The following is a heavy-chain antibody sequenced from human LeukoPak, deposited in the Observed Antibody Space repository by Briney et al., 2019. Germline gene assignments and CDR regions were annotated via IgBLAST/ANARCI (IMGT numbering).Heavy chain of an antibody. CDR3: ARVDYVRPFDI. V-gene: IGHV4-59*01. Sequence: SETLSLTCTVSGGSLSSYYWSWIRQPPGKGLEWIGYIYYSGSTNYNPSLKSRVTIPVDTSKHQFSLKLSSVTAADTAVYYCARVDYVRPFDIWGQGTMVTVSS. J-gene: IGHJ3*02. CDR1: GGSLSSYY. D-gene: IGHD4-17*01. CDR2: IYYSGST.